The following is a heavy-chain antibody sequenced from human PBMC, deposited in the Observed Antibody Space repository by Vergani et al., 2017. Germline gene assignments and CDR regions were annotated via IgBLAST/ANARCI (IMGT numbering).Heavy chain of an antibody. CDR2: ISNDESKK. CDR1: GFTFSSYG. CDR3: AKAGSVTSGSLQYNYYMDV. J-gene: IGHJ6*03. Sequence: QVQLVESGGGVVQPGRSLRLSCAASGFTFSSYGMHWVRQAPGKGLEWVADISNDESKKYYADSVKGRFTISRDNSKNTLDLQMNSLRAQDTAVYYCAKAGSVTSGSLQYNYYMDVWGKGTTVTVS. D-gene: IGHD3-10*01. V-gene: IGHV3-30*18.